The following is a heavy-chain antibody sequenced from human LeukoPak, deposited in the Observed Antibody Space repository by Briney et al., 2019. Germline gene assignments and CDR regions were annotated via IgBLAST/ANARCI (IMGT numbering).Heavy chain of an antibody. CDR2: IYHSGST. J-gene: IGHJ4*02. Sequence: KASGTLSLTCAVSGGSISSSNWSSWVRQPPGKGLEWIGEIYHSGSTNYNPSLKSRVTISVDKSKNQFSLKLSSVTAADTAVYYCASQDDSSGSYYFDYWGQGTLVTVSS. CDR3: ASQDDSSGSYYFDY. CDR1: GGSISSSNW. V-gene: IGHV4-4*02. D-gene: IGHD3-22*01.